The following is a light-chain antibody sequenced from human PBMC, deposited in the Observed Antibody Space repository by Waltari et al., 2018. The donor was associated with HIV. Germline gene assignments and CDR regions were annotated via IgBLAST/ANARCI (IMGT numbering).Light chain of an antibody. CDR1: TSNVGTIYV. Sequence: QSVLTQPPSVSGAPGQRVTIACSGSTSNVGTIYVLHWYQQLPGMAPKLLISGDSNRPSGVPDRFSASKSGTSGSLTITGLQPEDEADYYCQTFDITLGGFYVFGTGTKVTVL. CDR3: QTFDITLGGFYV. J-gene: IGLJ1*01. CDR2: GDS. V-gene: IGLV1-40*01.